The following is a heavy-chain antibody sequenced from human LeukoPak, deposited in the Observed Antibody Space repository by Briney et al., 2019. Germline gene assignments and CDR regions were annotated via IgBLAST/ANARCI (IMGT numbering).Heavy chain of an antibody. CDR3: ARHAAGYSNYWFDP. Sequence: SETLSLTCTVSGGSISGSYWSWIRQPPGKGLEWMGYIYYTGSTNYNPSLKSRVTISVDTSKNQFSLKLSSVTAADTAVYFCARHAAGYSNYWFDPWGQGTLVTVSS. J-gene: IGHJ5*02. D-gene: IGHD4-11*01. CDR2: IYYTGST. V-gene: IGHV4-59*08. CDR1: GGSISGSY.